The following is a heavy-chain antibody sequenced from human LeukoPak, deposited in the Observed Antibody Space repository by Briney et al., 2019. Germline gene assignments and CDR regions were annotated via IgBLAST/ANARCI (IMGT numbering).Heavy chain of an antibody. V-gene: IGHV3-23*01. J-gene: IGHJ5*02. CDR3: AKDRGSSGWYLGYNWFDP. CDR1: GFTFSSYA. D-gene: IGHD6-19*01. Sequence: GGSLRLSCAASGFTFSSYAMSWVRQAPGKGLEWVSAISGSGGSTYYADSVKGRFTISRDNSKNTLYLQMNSLRAEDTAVYYCAKDRGSSGWYLGYNWFDPWAREPWSPSPQ. CDR2: ISGSGGST.